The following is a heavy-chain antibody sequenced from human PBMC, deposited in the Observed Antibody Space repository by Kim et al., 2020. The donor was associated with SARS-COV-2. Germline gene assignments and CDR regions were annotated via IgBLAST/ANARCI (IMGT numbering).Heavy chain of an antibody. D-gene: IGHD2-21*01. CDR3: TRVGKEPRSGLSIEYFQH. Sequence: KGRFTISRDDSKSIAYLQMNSLKTEDTAVYYCTRVGKEPRSGLSIEYFQHWGQGTLVTVSS. J-gene: IGHJ1*01. V-gene: IGHV3-49*02.